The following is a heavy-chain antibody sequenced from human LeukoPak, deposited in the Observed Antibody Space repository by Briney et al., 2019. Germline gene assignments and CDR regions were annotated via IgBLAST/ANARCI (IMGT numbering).Heavy chain of an antibody. V-gene: IGHV3-30*02. CDR2: IRHDGSIK. Sequence: HAGGSLRLSCAASGFIFSTYGMYWVRQAPGEGLEWVAFIRHDGSIKNYADSVKGRSTISRDNSKNTLYLQMNSLRAEDTAVYYCAKDSLADIDCWGQGTLVTVSS. J-gene: IGHJ4*02. CDR1: GFIFSTYG. D-gene: IGHD3-16*01. CDR3: AKDSLADIDC.